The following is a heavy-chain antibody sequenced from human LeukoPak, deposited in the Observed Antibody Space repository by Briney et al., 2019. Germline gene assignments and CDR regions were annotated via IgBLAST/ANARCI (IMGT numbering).Heavy chain of an antibody. CDR2: ISPDGSST. D-gene: IGHD3-22*01. J-gene: IGHJ1*01. Sequence: GGSLRLSCAASGFTFSSYWMHWVRQAPGKGLVWVSRISPDGSSTSYADSVKGRFTISRDNAENTLYLQMNSLRAEDTAVYYCARDPHYYDSSGYCPHWGQGTLVTVSS. V-gene: IGHV3-74*01. CDR3: ARDPHYYDSSGYCPH. CDR1: GFTFSSYW.